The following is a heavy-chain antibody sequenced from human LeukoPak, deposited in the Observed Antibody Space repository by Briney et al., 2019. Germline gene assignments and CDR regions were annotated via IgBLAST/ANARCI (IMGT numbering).Heavy chain of an antibody. D-gene: IGHD5-12*01. J-gene: IGHJ4*02. CDR3: ARGGYSGYDYFDY. CDR2: IYSGGST. V-gene: IGHV3-66*01. CDR1: GSTVSSNY. Sequence: GGSLRLSCAASGSTVSSNYMSWVRQAPGKGLEWVSVIYSGGSTYYADSVKGRFTISRDNSKNTLYLQMNSLRAEDTAVYYCARGGYSGYDYFDYWGQGTLVTVSS.